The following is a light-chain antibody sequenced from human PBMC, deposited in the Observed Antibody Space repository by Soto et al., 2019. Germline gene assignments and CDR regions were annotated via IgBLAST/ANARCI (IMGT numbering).Light chain of an antibody. CDR3: QQGYSTQWT. J-gene: IGKJ1*01. CDR1: QDIRSY. Sequence: DIQMTQSPSSLSASVGDRVSITCRASQDIRSYLNGYQQKPGKAPELLIYATSNLQSGVPPRFSASGSGTDFTLTISSLEPEDFATYYCQQGYSTQWTSGQGTKVDIK. V-gene: IGKV1-39*01. CDR2: ATS.